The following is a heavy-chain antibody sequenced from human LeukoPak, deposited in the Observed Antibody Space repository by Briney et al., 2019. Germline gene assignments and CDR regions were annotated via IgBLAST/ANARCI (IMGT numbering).Heavy chain of an antibody. J-gene: IGHJ4*02. CDR1: GFTFSSYS. CDR3: ARSEYSSSWSLYYFDY. Sequence: PGGSLRLSCAASGFTFSSYSMSWVRQAPGKGLEWVSSISSSSYIYYADSVKGRFTISRDNAKNSLYLQMNSLRAEDTAVYYCARSEYSSSWSLYYFDYWGQGTLVTVSS. V-gene: IGHV3-21*01. D-gene: IGHD6-13*01. CDR2: ISSSSYI.